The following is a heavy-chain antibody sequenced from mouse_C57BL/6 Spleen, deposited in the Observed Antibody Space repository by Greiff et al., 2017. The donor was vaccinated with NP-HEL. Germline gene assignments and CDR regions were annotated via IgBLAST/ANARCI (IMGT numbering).Heavy chain of an antibody. V-gene: IGHV5-12*01. Sequence: EVQGVESGGGLVQPGGSLKLSCAASGFTFSDYYMYWVRQTPEKRLEWVAYISNGGGSTYYPDTVKGRFTISRDNAKNTLYLQMSRLKSEDTAMYYCARRYDYDWYFDVWGTGTTVTVSS. CDR1: GFTFSDYY. CDR3: ARRYDYDWYFDV. D-gene: IGHD2-4*01. J-gene: IGHJ1*03. CDR2: ISNGGGST.